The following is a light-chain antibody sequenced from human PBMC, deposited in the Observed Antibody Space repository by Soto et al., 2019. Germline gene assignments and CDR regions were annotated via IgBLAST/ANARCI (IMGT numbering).Light chain of an antibody. CDR2: EDS. J-gene: IGLJ1*01. Sequence: QSVLTQPPSESVAPGQKVTISCSGSGSNTGKNYVSWYQQLPGTAPKLLIYEDSRRPSGIPDRFSGSKSGTSATLGITGLQTGDEADYYCGSWDSSLSAVVFGTGTKLTVL. V-gene: IGLV1-51*02. CDR1: GSNTGKNY. CDR3: GSWDSSLSAVV.